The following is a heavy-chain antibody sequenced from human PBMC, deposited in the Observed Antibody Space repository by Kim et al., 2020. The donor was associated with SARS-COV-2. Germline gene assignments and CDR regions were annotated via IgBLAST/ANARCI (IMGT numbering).Heavy chain of an antibody. D-gene: IGHD6-6*01. V-gene: IGHV3-73*01. CDR2: IRSKANSYAT. J-gene: IGHJ4*02. CDR3: TRLWSSSGRHY. Sequence: GGSLRLSCAASGFTFSGSAMHWVRQASGKGLEWVGRIRSKANSYATAYAASVKGRFTISRDDSKNTAYLQMNSLKTEDTAVYYCTRLWSSSGRHYWGQGTLVTVSS. CDR1: GFTFSGSA.